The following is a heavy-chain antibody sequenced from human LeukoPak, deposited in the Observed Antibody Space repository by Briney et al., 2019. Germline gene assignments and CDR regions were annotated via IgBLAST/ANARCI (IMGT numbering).Heavy chain of an antibody. V-gene: IGHV4-39*07. J-gene: IGHJ6*03. Sequence: SETLSLTCSVSGGSISSSSYYWVWIRQPPGEGLEWIGNIYYSGSTYYNPSLKSRVTISVDTSKNQFSLKLSSVTAADTAVYYCARVYYYYYYMDVWGKGTTVTVSS. CDR2: IYYSGST. CDR1: GGSISSSSYY. CDR3: ARVYYYYYYMDV.